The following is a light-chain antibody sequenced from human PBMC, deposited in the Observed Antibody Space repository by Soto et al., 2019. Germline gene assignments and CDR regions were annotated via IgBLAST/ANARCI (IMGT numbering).Light chain of an antibody. CDR2: GAS. CDR3: QQYNNWPIT. V-gene: IGKV3-15*01. J-gene: IGKJ5*01. Sequence: EIVMTQSPATLSVSPGERATLSCRASQSVSSNLAWYQQKPGQAPRLLIYGASTRATGIPARFSGSGSGTECTLTISSLQYEDFSVYYCQQYNNWPITFGQGTRLEIK. CDR1: QSVSSN.